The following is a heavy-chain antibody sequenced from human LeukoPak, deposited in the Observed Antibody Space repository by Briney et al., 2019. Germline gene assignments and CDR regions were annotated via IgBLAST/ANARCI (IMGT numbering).Heavy chain of an antibody. V-gene: IGHV2-5*01. CDR3: AHRRRTGLENWFDP. Sequence: ESGPTLVNPTQTLTLTRTFSGFSLNTSGVGVGWIRQPPGMALEWLALIYGNNDKRYSPSLKSRLTITKDTSKNQVVLTMTNMDPVDTATYFCAHRRRTGLENWFDPWGQGTLVTVSS. CDR1: GFSLNTSGVG. J-gene: IGHJ5*02. D-gene: IGHD1-1*01. CDR2: IYGNNDK.